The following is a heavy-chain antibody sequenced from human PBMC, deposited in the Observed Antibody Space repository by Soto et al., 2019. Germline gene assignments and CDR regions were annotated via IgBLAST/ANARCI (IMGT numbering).Heavy chain of an antibody. J-gene: IGHJ4*02. D-gene: IGHD3-3*01. Sequence: GGSLRLSCAVAGYTFGNHWMHWVRQAPGKGLEWVSRMNRDGSIINYADSVKGRFTISRDNDEDSLYLQMNTLRAEDTAVYYCARERQMYYYFWSGYSYYFDYWGQGTLVTVSS. V-gene: IGHV3-74*01. CDR3: ARERQMYYYFWSGYSYYFDY. CDR1: GYTFGNHW. CDR2: MNRDGSII.